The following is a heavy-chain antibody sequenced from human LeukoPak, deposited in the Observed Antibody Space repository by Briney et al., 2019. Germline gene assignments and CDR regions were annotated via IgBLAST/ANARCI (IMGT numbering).Heavy chain of an antibody. CDR3: ARDLGQQLPEGVDY. Sequence: ASVKVSCKASGYTFTSYGITWVRQAPGQGLEWIGWISGYNGDTNYAQNLQGRVTLTTDSSTSTAYMELRSLTSDDTAVYYCARDLGQQLPEGVDYWGQGALVTVSS. CDR1: GYTFTSYG. CDR2: ISGYNGDT. J-gene: IGHJ4*02. D-gene: IGHD6-13*01. V-gene: IGHV1-18*01.